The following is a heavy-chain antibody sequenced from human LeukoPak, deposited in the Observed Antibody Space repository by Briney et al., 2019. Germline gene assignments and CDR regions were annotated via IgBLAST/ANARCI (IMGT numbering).Heavy chain of an antibody. J-gene: IGHJ6*03. CDR1: GGTFSSYS. CDR2: IMPLFNTA. V-gene: IGHV1-69*05. Sequence: SVKVSCKASGGTFSSYSITWVRQAPGQGLEWMGGIMPLFNTANYAQQFQGRVTITTDESTSTAYMELSSLRFEDTAMYYCARVDRYHYYLGVWGKGTTVTVSS. CDR3: ARVDRYHYYLGV.